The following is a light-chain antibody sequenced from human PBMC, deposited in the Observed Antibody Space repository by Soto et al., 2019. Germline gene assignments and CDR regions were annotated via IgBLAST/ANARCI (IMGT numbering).Light chain of an antibody. V-gene: IGLV2-14*03. CDR1: SSDVGSYNH. CDR3: QAYDYSLTASV. Sequence: QSALTQPASVTGSPGQSITISCTRTSSDVGSYNHVSWYQQYPGTAPRLVIFGNRNRPSGVPERFSGSKSGTSASLAITGLQAEDEADYYCQAYDYSLTASVFGGGTKLTVL. J-gene: IGLJ3*02. CDR2: GNR.